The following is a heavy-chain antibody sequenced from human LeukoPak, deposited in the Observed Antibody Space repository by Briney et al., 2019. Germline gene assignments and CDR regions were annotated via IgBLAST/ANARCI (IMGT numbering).Heavy chain of an antibody. V-gene: IGHV3-30*10. CDR2: VSFDENTK. CDR1: GFTFSNYP. J-gene: IGHJ4*01. CDR3: VIAAADTAY. Sequence: GGSLRLSCAASGFTFSNYPLHWVRQAPGKGLEWVAVVSFDENTKHYIDSVKGRFTISRDNSKNTLYLQMNSLRVEDTSIYYCVIAAADTAYWGQGALVTVSS. D-gene: IGHD6-13*01.